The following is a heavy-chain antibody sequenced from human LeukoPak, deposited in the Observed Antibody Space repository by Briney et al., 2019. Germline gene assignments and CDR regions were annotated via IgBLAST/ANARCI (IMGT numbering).Heavy chain of an antibody. D-gene: IGHD3-16*02. CDR1: GYTFTSYG. CDR2: ISAYNGDT. Sequence: ASVKVSCKASGYTFTSYGISWVRQAPGQGLEWMGWISAYNGDTNYAQKLQGRATMTTDTSTSTAYMELRSLRSDDTAVYYCARDNKLDYVWGSYPRFDPWGQGTLVTVSS. J-gene: IGHJ5*02. V-gene: IGHV1-18*04. CDR3: ARDNKLDYVWGSYPRFDP.